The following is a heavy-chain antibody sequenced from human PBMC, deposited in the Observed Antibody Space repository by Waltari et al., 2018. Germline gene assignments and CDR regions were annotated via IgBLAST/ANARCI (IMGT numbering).Heavy chain of an antibody. Sequence: QVQLQESGPGLVKPSQTLSLTCTVSGGSISSGSYYWSWLRQPDGKGLDWIGYIYTSGSTNYNPSLKSRVTISVDTSKNQFSLKLSSVTAADTAVYYCAREKRSKGAFDIWGQGTMVTVSS. CDR3: AREKRSKGAFDI. CDR2: IYTSGST. V-gene: IGHV4-61*09. D-gene: IGHD4-17*01. CDR1: GGSISSGSYY. J-gene: IGHJ3*02.